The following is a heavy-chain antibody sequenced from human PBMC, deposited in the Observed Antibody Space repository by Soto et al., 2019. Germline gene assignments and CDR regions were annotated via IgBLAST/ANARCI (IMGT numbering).Heavy chain of an antibody. CDR2: ISYDETNE. CDR1: GFTFSRYS. D-gene: IGHD3-22*01. J-gene: IGHJ4*02. V-gene: IGHV3-30-3*01. CDR3: SRAPFDSSGYFAY. Sequence: GGSLRLSCAASGFTFSRYSVHWVRQAPGKGLEWVAAISYDETNESYADSVKGRFTISRDNSKSTMFLQMSSLRPEDTAVYFCSRAPFDSSGYFAYWGQGTLVTVSS.